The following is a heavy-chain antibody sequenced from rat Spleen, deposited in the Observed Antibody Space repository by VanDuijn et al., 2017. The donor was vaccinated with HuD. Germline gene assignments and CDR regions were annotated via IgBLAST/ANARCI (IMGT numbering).Heavy chain of an antibody. Sequence: EVQLKESGPGLVQPSQTLSLTCTVSGFSLTDYSFHWIRQPPGKGLEWMGVMWNSGNTAYNSALTSRLTISRDTSKSQVFLKMNSLQSEDTATYHCARAPGNGYVMDAWGQGASVTVSS. CDR3: ARAPGNGYVMDA. D-gene: IGHD5-1*01. J-gene: IGHJ4*01. CDR1: GFSLTDYS. CDR2: MWNSGNT. V-gene: IGHV2S63*01.